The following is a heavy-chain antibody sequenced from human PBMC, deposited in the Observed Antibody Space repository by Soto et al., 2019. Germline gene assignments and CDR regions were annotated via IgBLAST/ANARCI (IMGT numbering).Heavy chain of an antibody. CDR2: IIPIFGTA. J-gene: IGHJ6*02. CDR3: ARVRGDIVVVVDATPWGAGGMDV. D-gene: IGHD2-15*01. V-gene: IGHV1-69*06. Sequence: QVQLVQSGAEVKKPGSSVKVSCKASGGTFSSYAISWVRQAPGQGLEWMGGIIPIFGTANYAQKFQGRVTITADKTTSTAYMELSSLRSEDTAVYYCARVRGDIVVVVDATPWGAGGMDVWGQGTTVTVSS. CDR1: GGTFSSYA.